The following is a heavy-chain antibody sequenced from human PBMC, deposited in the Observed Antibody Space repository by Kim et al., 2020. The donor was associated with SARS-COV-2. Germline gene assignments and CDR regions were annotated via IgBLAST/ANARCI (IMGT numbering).Heavy chain of an antibody. CDR1: GDSVNSGV. CDR3: ARGSHAAGLAY. CDR2: TYYDSKWYY. V-gene: IGHV6-1*01. Sequence: SQTLSLTCGISGDSVNSGVWNWIRQSPSRGLEWLGRTYYDSKWYYDYALSVRSRITINADTSKNQFYLQLKSVTPDDTAVYLCARGSHAAGLAYWRQGTL. J-gene: IGHJ4*02.